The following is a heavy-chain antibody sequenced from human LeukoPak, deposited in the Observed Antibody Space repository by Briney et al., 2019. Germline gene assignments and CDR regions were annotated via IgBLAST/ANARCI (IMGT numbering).Heavy chain of an antibody. CDR3: ARAIAVAGYFDY. CDR2: ISYDGSNK. J-gene: IGHJ4*02. CDR1: GFTFSSYA. V-gene: IGHV3-30*04. D-gene: IGHD6-19*01. Sequence: GGSLRLSCAASGFTFSSYAMHWVRQAPGKGLEWVAVISYDGSNKYYADSVKGRFTISRDNSKNTLYLQMNSLRAEDTAVYYCARAIAVAGYFDYWGQGTLVTVS.